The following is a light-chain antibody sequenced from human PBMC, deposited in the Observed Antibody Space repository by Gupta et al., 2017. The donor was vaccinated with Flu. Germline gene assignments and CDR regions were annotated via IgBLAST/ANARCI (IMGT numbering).Light chain of an antibody. Sequence: QSVLTQPPSVSAAPGQKVTISCSGYSSNIGINYVSWYQQFPGAAPKLLIYDNNKRPSGIPDRFSGSRSGTSATLGITGLQTGDEADYYCGTWDSSLSAGVFGGGTKLTVL. CDR1: SSNIGINY. CDR3: GTWDSSLSAGV. V-gene: IGLV1-51*01. CDR2: DNN. J-gene: IGLJ3*02.